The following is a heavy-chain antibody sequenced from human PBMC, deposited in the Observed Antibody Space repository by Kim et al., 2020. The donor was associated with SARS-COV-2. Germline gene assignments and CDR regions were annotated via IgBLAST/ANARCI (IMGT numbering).Heavy chain of an antibody. Sequence: YYPSLKMRVTFTEDPSKTQFSLKLSSVTAADTAVYYGARQDEGTPRGLDVWGKGPTVTVSS. D-gene: IGHD2-15*01. J-gene: IGHJ6*04. CDR3: ARQDEGTPRGLDV. V-gene: IGHV4-39*01.